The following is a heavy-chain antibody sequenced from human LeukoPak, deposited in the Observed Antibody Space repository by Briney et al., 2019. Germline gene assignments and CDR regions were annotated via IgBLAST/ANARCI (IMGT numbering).Heavy chain of an antibody. D-gene: IGHD3-9*01. Sequence: GGSLRLSCAASGFTFSRYAMDWVRQAPGKGLEWVAVISDDGSNKYYADAVKGRFTISRDNSKNTLYLLMNSLRAEDTAVYYCAKDVERLDYFDYSGQGTLVTVSS. CDR1: GFTFSRYA. CDR3: AKDVERLDYFDY. V-gene: IGHV3-30-3*01. J-gene: IGHJ4*02. CDR2: ISDDGSNK.